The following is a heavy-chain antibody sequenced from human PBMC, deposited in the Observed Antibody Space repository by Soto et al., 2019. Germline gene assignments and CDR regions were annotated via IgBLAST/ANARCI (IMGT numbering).Heavy chain of an antibody. CDR2: IIPILGIA. CDR3: ARDPRAAPAVFQH. D-gene: IGHD6-13*01. J-gene: IGHJ1*01. CDR1: GGTFSSYT. V-gene: IGHV1-69*08. Sequence: QVQLVQSGAEVKKPGSSVKVSCKASGGTFSSYTISWVRQAPGQGLEWMGRIIPILGIANYAQKFQGRVTMTADKSTSTAYMELSSLRSEDTAVYYCARDPRAAPAVFQHWGQGTLVTVSS.